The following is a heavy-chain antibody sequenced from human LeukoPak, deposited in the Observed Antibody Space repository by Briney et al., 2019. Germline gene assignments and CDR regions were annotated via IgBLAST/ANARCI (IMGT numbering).Heavy chain of an antibody. CDR1: GFTFSSHW. J-gene: IGHJ4*02. V-gene: IGHV3-74*01. CDR2: IYDDGSRI. CDR3: ARGHSSGYYTDY. D-gene: IGHD6-19*01. Sequence: GGSLRLSCVASGFTFSSHWMHWVRQAPGKGLVWVSRIYDDGSRINYADSVKGRLTISRDNAKNTLYLHLHSLRAEDTAVYYCARGHSSGYYTDYWGRGNLVTVSS.